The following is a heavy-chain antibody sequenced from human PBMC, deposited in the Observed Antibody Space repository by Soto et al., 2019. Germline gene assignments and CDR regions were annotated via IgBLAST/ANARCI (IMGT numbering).Heavy chain of an antibody. CDR3: ARQIYLDAFDI. CDR2: IYYIGST. CDR1: GGSISSSNYY. V-gene: IGHV4-39*01. J-gene: IGHJ3*02. Sequence: SETLSLTCTVSGGSISSSNYYWGWIRQPPGKGLEWIGSIYYIGSTYSNPSLKSRITISVDMSKNQFSLKLSSVTAADTAVYYCARQIYLDAFDIWGQGTMVTVSS.